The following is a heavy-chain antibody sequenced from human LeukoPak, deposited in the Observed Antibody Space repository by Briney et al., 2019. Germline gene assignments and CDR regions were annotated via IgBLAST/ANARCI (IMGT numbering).Heavy chain of an antibody. Sequence: ASVKVSCKASGYTFTSYDINWVRQATGQGLEWMGWMNPNSGNTGYAQKFQGRVTMTRDTSISTAYMELSRLRSDDTAVYYCARVGSSGHVGWFDPWGQGTLVTVSS. CDR1: GYTFTSYD. J-gene: IGHJ5*02. CDR2: MNPNSGNT. CDR3: ARVGSSGHVGWFDP. V-gene: IGHV1-8*01. D-gene: IGHD3-22*01.